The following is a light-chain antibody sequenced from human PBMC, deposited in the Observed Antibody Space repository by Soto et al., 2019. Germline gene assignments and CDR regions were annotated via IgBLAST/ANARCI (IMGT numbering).Light chain of an antibody. CDR2: DAS. CDR1: QSISSW. V-gene: IGKV1-5*01. CDR3: QQYQSYWT. J-gene: IGKJ1*01. Sequence: DIQMTQSPSTLSASVGDRVIITCRASQSISSWLAWYQQKPGKVPNLLIYDASNLESGVPSRFSGSGSGTEFTLTISSLQPDDFATYYRQQYQSYWTFGQGTKVEIK.